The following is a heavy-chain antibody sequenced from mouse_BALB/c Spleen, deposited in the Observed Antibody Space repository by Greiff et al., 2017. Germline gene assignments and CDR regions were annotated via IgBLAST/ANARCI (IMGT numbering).Heavy chain of an antibody. CDR3: ARSTMDSMDY. J-gene: IGHJ4*01. V-gene: IGHV1S41*01. D-gene: IGHD2-1*01. CDR1: GYTFTGYW. CDR2: IAPGSGST. Sequence: DLVKPGASVKLSCKASGYTFTGYWINWIKQRPGQGLEWIGRIAPGSGSTYYNEKFKGKATLTVDTSSNTAYIQLSSLSSEDSAVYVCARSTMDSMDYWGQGTSVTGSA.